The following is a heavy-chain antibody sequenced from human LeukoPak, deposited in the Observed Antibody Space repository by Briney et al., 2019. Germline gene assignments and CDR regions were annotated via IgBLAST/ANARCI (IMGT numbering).Heavy chain of an antibody. D-gene: IGHD1-26*01. CDR3: ARSGTRAGTFVP. J-gene: IGHJ5*02. CDR1: GGTFSSYA. CDR2: IIPIFGTA. Sequence: ASVKVSCKASGGTFSSYAISWVRQAPGQGLEWMGGIIPIFGTANYAQKFQGRVTITADESTSTAYMELSSLRSEDTAMYYCARSGTRAGTFVPWGQGTLVTVSS. V-gene: IGHV1-69*13.